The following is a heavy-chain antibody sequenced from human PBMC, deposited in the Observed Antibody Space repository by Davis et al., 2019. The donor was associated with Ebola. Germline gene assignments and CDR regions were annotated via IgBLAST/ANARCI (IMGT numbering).Heavy chain of an antibody. CDR2: ISSSSTI. Sequence: GESLKISCAASGFTFSSYAMSWVRQAPGKGLEWVSYISSSSTIYYADSVKGRFTISRDNAKNSLYLQMNSLRDEDTAVYYCARDPYPMVQVNWFDPWGQGTLVTVSS. D-gene: IGHD3-10*01. CDR1: GFTFSSYA. J-gene: IGHJ5*02. V-gene: IGHV3-48*02. CDR3: ARDPYPMVQVNWFDP.